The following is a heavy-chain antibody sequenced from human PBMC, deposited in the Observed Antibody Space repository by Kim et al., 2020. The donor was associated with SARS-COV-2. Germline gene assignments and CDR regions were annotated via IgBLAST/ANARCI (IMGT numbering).Heavy chain of an antibody. Sequence: GGSLRLSCAASGFTFSSYAMSWVRQAPGRGLEWVSAMSATSGTTYYADSVKGRFAMSRDNSKNTLHLQMNSLRVEDTALYYGAKDFGEGRVYFDSWGQG. D-gene: IGHD3-10*01. CDR1: GFTFSSYA. J-gene: IGHJ4*02. V-gene: IGHV3-23*01. CDR3: AKDFGEGRVYFDS. CDR2: MSATSGTT.